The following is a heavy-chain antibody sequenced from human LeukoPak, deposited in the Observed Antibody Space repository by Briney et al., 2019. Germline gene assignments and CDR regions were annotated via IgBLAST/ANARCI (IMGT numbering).Heavy chain of an antibody. CDR2: ISSSGSTI. D-gene: IGHD6-6*01. Sequence: PGGSLRLSCAASGFTFSSYGMNWVRQAPGKGLEWVSYISSSGSTIYYADSVKGRFTISRDNAKNSLYLQMNSLRAEDTAVYYCARAKYSSLDYWGQGTLVTVSS. CDR3: ARAKYSSLDY. J-gene: IGHJ4*02. CDR1: GFTFSSYG. V-gene: IGHV3-48*03.